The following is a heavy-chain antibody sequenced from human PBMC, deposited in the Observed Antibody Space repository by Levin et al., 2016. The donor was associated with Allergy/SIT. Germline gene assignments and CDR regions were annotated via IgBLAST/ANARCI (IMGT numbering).Heavy chain of an antibody. V-gene: IGHV4-4*07. Sequence: SETLSLTCTVSGGSITSVYWTWIRQPAGKGLEWIGRLHADGTSTFSPSLRSRVTMSLDTSKNQISLKLTSVTAADTAMYFCARDPAYQALDLWGQGTVVTVSS. CDR3: ARDPAYQALDL. J-gene: IGHJ3*01. CDR1: GGSITSVY. D-gene: IGHD2-2*01. CDR2: LHADGTS.